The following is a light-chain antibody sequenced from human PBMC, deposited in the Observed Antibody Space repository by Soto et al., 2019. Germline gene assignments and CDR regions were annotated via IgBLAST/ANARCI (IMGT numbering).Light chain of an antibody. V-gene: IGLV2-14*01. CDR2: DVS. J-gene: IGLJ1*01. Sequence: QSALTQPASVSGSPGQSMTISCTGTSSDVGGYNYVSWYQQHPGKAPKLMIYDVSNRPSGVSNRFSGSKSGNTASLTISGLKAEHEADYYCSSYSSSSTLVFGTGTKVTVL. CDR1: SSDVGGYNY. CDR3: SSYSSSSTLV.